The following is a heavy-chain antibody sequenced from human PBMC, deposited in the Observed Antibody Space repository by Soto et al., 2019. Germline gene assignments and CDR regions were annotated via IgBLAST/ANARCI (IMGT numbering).Heavy chain of an antibody. CDR1: GFTCSTFL. Sequence: WGSLRLSCAASGFTCSTFLMHWVRQAPGKGLVWVSRINTDGSKTTYAASVKGRFTISRDNAKNTVYLQMDSLRAEDTAVYYCATVATNSYNWLDPWGQGTLVTVSS. CDR3: ATVATNSYNWLDP. D-gene: IGHD5-12*01. V-gene: IGHV3-74*01. J-gene: IGHJ5*02. CDR2: INTDGSKT.